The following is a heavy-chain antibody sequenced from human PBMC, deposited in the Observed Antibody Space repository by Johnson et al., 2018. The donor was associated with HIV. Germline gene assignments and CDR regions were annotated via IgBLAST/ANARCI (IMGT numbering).Heavy chain of an antibody. CDR3: ARACRCGYCCDAFDI. J-gene: IGHJ3*02. D-gene: IGHD5-12*01. Sequence: VQLVESGGGVVRPGGSLRLSCAASGFTFDVYAMSWVREAPGKGLEWVANIKQDGSEKYYVDSVKGRFTISRDNAKNSLYLQMNSLRAEDTAVYYCARACRCGYCCDAFDIWGQGTMVTVSS. CDR2: IKQDGSEK. CDR1: GFTFDVYA. V-gene: IGHV3-7*05.